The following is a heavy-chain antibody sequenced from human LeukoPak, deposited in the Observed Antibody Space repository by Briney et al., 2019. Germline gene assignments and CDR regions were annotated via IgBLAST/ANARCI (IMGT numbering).Heavy chain of an antibody. J-gene: IGHJ5*02. V-gene: IGHV1-3*03. CDR1: GYTFTSYA. Sequence: ASVKVSCKASGYTFTSYAMHWVRQAPGQRLEWMGWINAGNGNTKYSQEFQGRVTMTRNTSISTAYMELSSLGSEDTAVYYCASGEDSTMAFDPWGQGTLVTVSS. D-gene: IGHD2/OR15-2a*01. CDR2: INAGNGNT. CDR3: ASGEDSTMAFDP.